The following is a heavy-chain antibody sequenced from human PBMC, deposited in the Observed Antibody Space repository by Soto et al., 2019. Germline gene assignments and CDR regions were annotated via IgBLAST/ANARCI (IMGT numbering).Heavy chain of an antibody. CDR2: ISYDGSNK. J-gene: IGHJ4*02. Sequence: QVQLVESGGGVVQPGRALRLSCAASGFTFSSYAMHWVRQAPGKGLEWVAVISYDGSNKYDADSVKGRFTISRDNSKNTLYLQMNSLRAEDTAVYYCARDLQGYCTNGVCDRGFDYWGQGTLVTVSS. D-gene: IGHD2-8*01. V-gene: IGHV3-30-3*01. CDR1: GFTFSSYA. CDR3: ARDLQGYCTNGVCDRGFDY.